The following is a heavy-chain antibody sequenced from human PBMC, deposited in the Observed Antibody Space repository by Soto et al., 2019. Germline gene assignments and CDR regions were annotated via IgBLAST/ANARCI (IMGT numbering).Heavy chain of an antibody. CDR3: ARRGSRSSYDFWSGYVYFDY. D-gene: IGHD3-3*01. CDR1: GYSFTSYW. J-gene: IGHJ4*02. CDR2: IYPGDSDT. V-gene: IGHV5-51*01. Sequence: GESLKISCKGSGYSFTSYWIGWVRQMPGKGLEWMGIIYPGDSDTRYSPSFQGQVTISADKSISTAYLQWSSLKASDTAMYYCARRGSRSSYDFWSGYVYFDYWGQGTLVTVSS.